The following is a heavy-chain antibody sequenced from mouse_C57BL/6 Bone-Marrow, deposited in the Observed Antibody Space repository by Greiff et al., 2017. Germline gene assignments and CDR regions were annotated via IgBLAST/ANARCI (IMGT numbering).Heavy chain of an antibody. D-gene: IGHD1-1*01. CDR1: GYAFSSYW. J-gene: IGHJ1*03. CDR3: ARWDYGSTGYFDV. Sequence: VQLQQSGASVKLSCKASGYAFSSYWMNWVKQRPGKGLEWIGQIYPGDGDTNYNGKFKGKATLTADKSSSTAYMQLSSLTSEDSAVYFCARWDYGSTGYFDVWGTETTETVS. CDR2: IYPGDGDT. V-gene: IGHV1-80*01.